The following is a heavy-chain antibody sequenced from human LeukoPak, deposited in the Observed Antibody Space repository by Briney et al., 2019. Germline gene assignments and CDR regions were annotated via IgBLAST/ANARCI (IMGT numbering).Heavy chain of an antibody. CDR1: GYTFTSYG. J-gene: IGHJ6*03. D-gene: IGHD3-16*01. Sequence: GASVTVSCKASGYTFTSYGISWVRQAPGQGLEWRGWISAYNGNTNYAQKLQGRVTMTTDTSTSTAYMELRSLRSDDTAVYYCARDEVQGDYYYYYYMDVWGKGTTVTVSS. CDR3: ARDEVQGDYYYYYYMDV. V-gene: IGHV1-18*01. CDR2: ISAYNGNT.